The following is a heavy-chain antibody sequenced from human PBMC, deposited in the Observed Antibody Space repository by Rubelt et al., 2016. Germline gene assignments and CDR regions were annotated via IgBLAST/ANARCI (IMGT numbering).Heavy chain of an antibody. J-gene: IGHJ4*02. D-gene: IGHD2-2*01. CDR1: GCTFSSYA. CDR2: IIPIFGTA. V-gene: IGHV1-69*12. CDR3: ASRYCSTTSCYHFDY. Sequence: QVQLVQSGAEAKKPGSSVKVSCKASGCTFSSYAISWVRQAPGQGLEWMGGIIPIFGTANYAQKFQGRVTITADESTSTAYMELSSLRSEDTAVYYCASRYCSTTSCYHFDYWGQGTLVTVSS.